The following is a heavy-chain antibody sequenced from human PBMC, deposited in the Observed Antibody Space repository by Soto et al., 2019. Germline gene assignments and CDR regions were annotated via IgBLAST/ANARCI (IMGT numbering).Heavy chain of an antibody. CDR1: GGTFSSYT. CDR3: GRERGDYGSGSFNWFDP. J-gene: IGHJ5*02. D-gene: IGHD3-10*01. CDR2: IIPILGIA. V-gene: IGHV1-69*08. Sequence: QVQLVQSGAEVKKPGSSVKVSCKASGGTFSSYTISWVRQAPGQGLEWMGRIIPILGIANYAQKFQGRVTITADKSTSTAYRERSSLRSEDTAVYYCGRERGDYGSGSFNWFDPWGQGTLVTVSS.